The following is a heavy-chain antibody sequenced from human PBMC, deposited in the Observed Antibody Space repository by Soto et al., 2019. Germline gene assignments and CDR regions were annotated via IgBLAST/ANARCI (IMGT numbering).Heavy chain of an antibody. CDR1: GYTFPSYG. CDR3: AREPRGMDV. V-gene: IGHV1-18*01. Sequence: ASVQVACKASGYTFPSYGIIWVRQAPGQGLEWMGWISAYNGNTNYAQKLQGRVTMTTDTSTSTAYMELRSLRSDDTAVYYCAREPRGMDVWGQGTTVTVSS. CDR2: ISAYNGNT. J-gene: IGHJ6*02.